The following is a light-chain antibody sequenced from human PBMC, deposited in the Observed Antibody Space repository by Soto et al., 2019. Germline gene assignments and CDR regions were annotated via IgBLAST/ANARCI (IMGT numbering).Light chain of an antibody. CDR1: QSISSY. Sequence: DIQMTQSPSSLSASVGDRVTITCRASQSISSYLNWYQQKPGKAPKLLIYAASSVQSGVPSRFSGSGSGTDFTLTIISLQPEDCATYYCQQSYSTPWTFGQGTKVEIK. CDR2: AAS. V-gene: IGKV1-39*01. J-gene: IGKJ1*01. CDR3: QQSYSTPWT.